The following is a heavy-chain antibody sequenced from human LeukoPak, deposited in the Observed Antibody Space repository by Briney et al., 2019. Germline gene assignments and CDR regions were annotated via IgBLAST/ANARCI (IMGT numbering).Heavy chain of an antibody. D-gene: IGHD6-6*01. J-gene: IGHJ4*02. CDR3: ARDPARGPFDY. CDR2: IYYSGST. V-gene: IGHV4-39*02. CDR1: GGSISSSSYY. Sequence: SETLSLTCPVSGGSISSSSYYWGWIRQPPGKGVEWIGSIYYSGSTYCNPSLKSRVTISVDTSKNQFSLKLSSVTAADTAVYYCARDPARGPFDYWGQGTLVTVSS.